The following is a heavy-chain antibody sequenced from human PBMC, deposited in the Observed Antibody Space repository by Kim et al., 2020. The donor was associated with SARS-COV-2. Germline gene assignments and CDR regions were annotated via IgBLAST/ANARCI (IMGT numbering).Heavy chain of an antibody. CDR1: GFTFSSYS. J-gene: IGHJ4*02. V-gene: IGHV3-48*02. CDR3: ARDPAVGYYFPFDF. CDR2: IRSSSSTI. Sequence: GGSLRLSCAASGFTFSSYSMNWVRQAPGKGLEWVSYIRSSSSTIYYADSVKGRFTISRDNAKNSLYLQMNSLRDEDTAVYYCARDPAVGYYFPFDFWGQGTLVTVSS. D-gene: IGHD3-22*01.